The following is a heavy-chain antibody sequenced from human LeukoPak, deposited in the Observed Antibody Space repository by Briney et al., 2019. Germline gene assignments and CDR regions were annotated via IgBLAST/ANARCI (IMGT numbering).Heavy chain of an antibody. CDR1: GYSISSGYY. CDR3: ARDPPCVRSSTSCYFDY. CDR2: IYHSGST. Sequence: TSETLSLTCTVSGYSISSGYYWGWIRQPPGKGLEWIGSIYHSGSTYYNPSLKSRVTISVDTSKNQFSLKLSSVTAADTAVYYCARDPPCVRSSTSCYFDYWGQGTLVTVSS. D-gene: IGHD2-2*01. J-gene: IGHJ4*02. V-gene: IGHV4-38-2*02.